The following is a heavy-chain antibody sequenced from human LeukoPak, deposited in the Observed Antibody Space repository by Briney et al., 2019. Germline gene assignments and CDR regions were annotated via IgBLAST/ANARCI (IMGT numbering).Heavy chain of an antibody. D-gene: IGHD1-26*01. V-gene: IGHV1-46*01. Sequence: GASVKVSCKASGYTFTSYYMHWVRQAPGQGLEWMGIINPSGGSTSYAQKFQGRVTMTRDTSTSTVYMELSSLRSEDTAVYYCARAGLPWYSGSYNTMIHFDYWGQGTLVTVSS. CDR2: INPSGGST. CDR3: ARAGLPWYSGSYNTMIHFDY. CDR1: GYTFTSYY. J-gene: IGHJ4*02.